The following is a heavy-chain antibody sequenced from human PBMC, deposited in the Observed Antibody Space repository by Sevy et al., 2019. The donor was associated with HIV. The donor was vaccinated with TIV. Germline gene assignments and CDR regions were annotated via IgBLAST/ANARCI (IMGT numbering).Heavy chain of an antibody. Sequence: ASVKVSCKVSGYTLTELSMHWVRQAPGKGLGWMGSFDTEDGETLYAQKFQGRVTMTEDTSTDPAYMELSSLRSEDTAVYYCATNTDYGDSDYWGQGTLVTVSS. CDR2: FDTEDGET. V-gene: IGHV1-24*01. J-gene: IGHJ4*02. CDR3: ATNTDYGDSDY. CDR1: GYTLTELS. D-gene: IGHD4-17*01.